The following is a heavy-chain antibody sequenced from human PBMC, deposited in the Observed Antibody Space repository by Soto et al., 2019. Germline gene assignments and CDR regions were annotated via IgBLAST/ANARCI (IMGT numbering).Heavy chain of an antibody. CDR2: IYHSGST. D-gene: IGHD3-9*01. CDR1: GGSIISSNW. V-gene: IGHV4-4*02. Sequence: KASETLSLTCAVSGGSIISSNWWSFVRQPPGKGLEWIGEIYHSGSTNYNPSLKSRVTISVDKSKNQFSLKLSSVTAADTAVYYCARGGYYDITGYYYYGMDVWGQGTTVTVSS. J-gene: IGHJ6*02. CDR3: ARGGYYDITGYYYYGMDV.